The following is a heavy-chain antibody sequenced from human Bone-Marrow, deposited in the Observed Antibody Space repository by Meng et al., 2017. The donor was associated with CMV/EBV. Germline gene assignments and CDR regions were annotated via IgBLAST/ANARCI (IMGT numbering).Heavy chain of an antibody. Sequence: LPGAGPGLVLPHQPLSLTCTVSGRSISTGDYYWGWIRQPPGKGLEWIGYIYYSGSTYYNPSLKSRVTISVDTSKNQFSLKLSSVTAADTAVYYCARGAYDFWSGYNWFDPWGQGTLVTVSS. J-gene: IGHJ5*02. CDR3: ARGAYDFWSGYNWFDP. D-gene: IGHD3-3*01. V-gene: IGHV4-30-4*08. CDR2: IYYSGST. CDR1: GRSISTGDYY.